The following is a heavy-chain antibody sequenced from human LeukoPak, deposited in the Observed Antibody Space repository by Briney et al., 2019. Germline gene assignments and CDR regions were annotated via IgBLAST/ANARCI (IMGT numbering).Heavy chain of an antibody. CDR3: ARDAYYMDV. J-gene: IGHJ6*03. CDR1: GGSISSSSYY. V-gene: IGHV4-61*02. Sequence: PPETLSLTCTVSGGSISSSSYYWSWIRQPAGKGLEWIGRIYTSGSTNYNPSLKSRVTMSVDTSKNQFSLKLSSVTAADTAVYYCARDAYYMDVWGKGTTVTVSS. CDR2: IYTSGST.